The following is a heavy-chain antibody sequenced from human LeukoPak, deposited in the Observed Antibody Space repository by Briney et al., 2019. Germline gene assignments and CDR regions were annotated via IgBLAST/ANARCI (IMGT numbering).Heavy chain of an antibody. CDR2: IYYSGST. D-gene: IGHD3-22*01. Sequence: SETLSLTCTVSGGSISSYYWSWLRQPPGKGLEWIGYIYYSGSTNYNPSLKSRVTISVDTSKNQFSLKLSSVTAADTAVYYCARAERDYYDSSGFNWYFDLWGRGTLVTVSS. J-gene: IGHJ2*01. CDR3: ARAERDYYDSSGFNWYFDL. CDR1: GGSISSYY. V-gene: IGHV4-59*01.